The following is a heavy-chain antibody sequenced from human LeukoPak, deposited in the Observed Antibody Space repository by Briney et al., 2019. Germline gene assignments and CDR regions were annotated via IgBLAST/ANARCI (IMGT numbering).Heavy chain of an antibody. CDR3: AKDQGVATTYFDH. D-gene: IGHD5-12*01. J-gene: IGHJ4*02. V-gene: IGHV3-30*02. CDR2: IGYDGSNK. Sequence: GGSLRLSCAASGFTFSTYSMHWVRQAPGKGLEWVAFIGYDGSNKYYADSVKGRFTISRDNSKSTLFLQMNSLRGDDTAVFYCAKDQGVATTYFDHWGQGTLVTVSS. CDR1: GFTFSTYS.